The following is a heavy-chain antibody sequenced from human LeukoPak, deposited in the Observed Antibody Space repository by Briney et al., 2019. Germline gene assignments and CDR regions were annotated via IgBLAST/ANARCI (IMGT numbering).Heavy chain of an antibody. CDR3: ARGSYDSSGYTIDY. V-gene: IGHV4-61*05. J-gene: IGHJ4*02. D-gene: IGHD3-22*01. CDR1: GGSISTSSYY. CDR2: IYYSGST. Sequence: SETLSLTCSVSGGSISTSSYYWGWIRQPPGKGLEWIGYIYYSGSTNYNPSLKSRVTISVDTSKNQFSLKLSSVTAADTAVYYCARGSYDSSGYTIDYWGQGTLVTVSS.